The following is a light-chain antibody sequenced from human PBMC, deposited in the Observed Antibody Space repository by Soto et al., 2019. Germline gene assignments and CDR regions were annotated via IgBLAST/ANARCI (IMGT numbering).Light chain of an antibody. V-gene: IGLV2-23*02. J-gene: IGLJ2*01. CDR3: CSYAGSSTLV. Sequence: QSALTQPASVSGSPGQSITISCTGTSSDVGRYNLVSWYQQHPGRAPKLIIYEVTKGPSGVSNRFSGSKSGNTASLTISGLRAEDEADYYCCSYAGSSTLVFGGGTKLTVL. CDR1: SSDVGRYNL. CDR2: EVT.